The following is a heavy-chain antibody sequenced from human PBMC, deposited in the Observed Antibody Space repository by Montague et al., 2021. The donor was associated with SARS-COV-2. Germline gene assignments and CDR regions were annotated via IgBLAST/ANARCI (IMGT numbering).Heavy chain of an antibody. CDR3: ARGVVVVVHRDYPARRGWFDP. CDR1: GGSFSGYY. Sequence: SETLSLTCAVYGGSFSGYYWNWIRQPPGKGLEWIGEINHSGTTNYNPSLKSRVTISVDTSKNQFSPKLSSVTAADTAVYYCARGVVVVVHRDYPARRGWFDPWGQGTLVSVSS. J-gene: IGHJ5*02. D-gene: IGHD2-15*01. V-gene: IGHV4-34*01. CDR2: INHSGTT.